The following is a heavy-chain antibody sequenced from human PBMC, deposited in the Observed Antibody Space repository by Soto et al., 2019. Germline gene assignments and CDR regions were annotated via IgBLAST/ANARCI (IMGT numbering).Heavy chain of an antibody. CDR2: ISSTSGHI. V-gene: IGHV3-21*01. D-gene: IGHD2-2*01. CDR3: ARDGQYQLFDAYYSGFDV. Sequence: GASPGASCAASGFLFSGYGTNWGRQAPGKGAGWVSFISSTSGHISSADSVKGRFTISRDNAKNSLFLQMNSLRADDTAVYYCARDGQYQLFDAYYSGFDVWGQGTTVTVSS. J-gene: IGHJ6*02. CDR1: GFLFSGYG.